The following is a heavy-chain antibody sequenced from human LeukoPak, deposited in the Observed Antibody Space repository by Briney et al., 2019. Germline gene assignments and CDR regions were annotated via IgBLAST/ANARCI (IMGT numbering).Heavy chain of an antibody. CDR1: GGSFSGYY. Sequence: SETLSLTCAVYGGSFSGYYWSWIRQPPGKGLEWIGEINHSGSTNYNPSLKSRVTISVDTSKNQFSLKLSSVTAADTAVYYCARYCSGGSCYLEGFDPWGQGTLVTVSS. V-gene: IGHV4-34*01. D-gene: IGHD2-15*01. J-gene: IGHJ5*02. CDR3: ARYCSGGSCYLEGFDP. CDR2: INHSGST.